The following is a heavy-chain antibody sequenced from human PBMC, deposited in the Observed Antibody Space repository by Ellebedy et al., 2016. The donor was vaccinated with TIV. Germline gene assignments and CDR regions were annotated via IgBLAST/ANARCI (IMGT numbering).Heavy chain of an antibody. CDR1: GFTFSSYA. Sequence: GESLKISXAASGFTFSSYAMSWVRQAPGKGLEWVSRISGNSISTYYADSVKGRFTISRDYSKNTLHLQMNSLRAEDTAIYYCAKGPSLYCSGGTCYVDYWGQGTLVTVPS. V-gene: IGHV3-23*01. D-gene: IGHD2-15*01. CDR2: ISGNSIST. J-gene: IGHJ4*02. CDR3: AKGPSLYCSGGTCYVDY.